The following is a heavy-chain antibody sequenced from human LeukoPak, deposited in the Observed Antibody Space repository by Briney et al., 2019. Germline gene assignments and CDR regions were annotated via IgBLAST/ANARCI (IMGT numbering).Heavy chain of an antibody. CDR2: IYYSGST. J-gene: IGHJ5*02. CDR1: GGSISSYY. V-gene: IGHV4-59*01. Sequence: SETLSLTCTVSGGSISSYYWSWIRQPPGKGLEWIGYIYYSGSTNYNPSLKSRVTISVDTSKNQFSLKLSSVTAADTAVYYCARGAALYSSSWYWFDPWGQGTQVTVSS. D-gene: IGHD6-13*01. CDR3: ARGAALYSSSWYWFDP.